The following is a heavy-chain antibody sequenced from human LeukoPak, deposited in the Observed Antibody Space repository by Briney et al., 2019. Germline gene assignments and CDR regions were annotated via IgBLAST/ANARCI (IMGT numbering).Heavy chain of an antibody. J-gene: IGHJ3*02. CDR3: ARDYPYSNYVGDAFDI. CDR1: GGSISSYY. V-gene: IGHV4-4*07. CDR2: MDTSGST. Sequence: KLSETLSLTCCVSGGSISSYYWRWIRQPAGKGLEWSGRMDTSGSTNSNQSLRSRFTMSVDTSKNQFSRKLSSVNAANTAVYYCARDYPYSNYVGDAFDIWGQGTMVTVSS. D-gene: IGHD4-11*01.